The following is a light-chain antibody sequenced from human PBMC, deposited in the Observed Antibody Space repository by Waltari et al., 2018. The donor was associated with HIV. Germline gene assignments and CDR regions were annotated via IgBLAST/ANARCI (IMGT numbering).Light chain of an antibody. Sequence: SNKLTQPPSVSESPGQTARLTCSGDALAKHHAYWYQQKPGQAPLLVIYKGSERPSGIPERFSGSSSGTTVTLTISGVQSEDEADYYCQSTDSSGISWVFGGGTKLTVL. CDR1: ALAKHH. CDR3: QSTDSSGISWV. CDR2: KGS. V-gene: IGLV3-25*03. J-gene: IGLJ3*02.